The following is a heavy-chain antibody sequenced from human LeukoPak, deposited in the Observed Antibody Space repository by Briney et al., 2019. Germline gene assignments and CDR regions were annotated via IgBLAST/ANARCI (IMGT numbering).Heavy chain of an antibody. V-gene: IGHV3-48*03. CDR1: GFTIRSSE. CDR3: ARDSGYSGNSGYFDY. D-gene: IGHD4-23*01. CDR2: ISGRSTPI. J-gene: IGHJ4*02. Sequence: PGGSLRLSCAASGFTIRSSEMCWGRPAPGGGVEWGFYISGRSTPIYHADSVKGRFTISRDNAKNSLYLQMNSLRAEDTAVYYCARDSGYSGNSGYFDYWGQGTLVTVSS.